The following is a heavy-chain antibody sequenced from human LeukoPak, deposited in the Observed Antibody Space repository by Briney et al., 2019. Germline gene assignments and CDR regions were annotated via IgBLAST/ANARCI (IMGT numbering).Heavy chain of an antibody. CDR3: ARNYDSSGYYSWSAFDY. CDR1: GFSFSNWA. D-gene: IGHD3-22*01. Sequence: GGSLRLSCAASGFSFSNWAMSWVRQAPGKGLEWVSGFTRNDETTSYADSVKGRFTISRDNSKNTLYLQMNSLRAEDTAVYYCARNYDSSGYYSWSAFDYWGQGTLVTVSS. J-gene: IGHJ4*02. V-gene: IGHV3-23*01. CDR2: FTRNDETT.